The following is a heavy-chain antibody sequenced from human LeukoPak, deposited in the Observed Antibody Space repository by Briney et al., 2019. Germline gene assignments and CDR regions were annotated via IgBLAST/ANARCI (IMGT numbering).Heavy chain of an antibody. CDR1: GFTVSSNY. V-gene: IGHV3-53*01. Sequence: GGSLRLSCAASGFTVSSNYMSWVRQAPGKGLDWVSVIYSGGSTYYADSVKGRFTISRDDSKNTLYLQMNSLRAEDTAVYYCARGGDYVEGYMDVWGKGTTVTVSS. D-gene: IGHD4-17*01. CDR3: ARGGDYVEGYMDV. CDR2: IYSGGST. J-gene: IGHJ6*03.